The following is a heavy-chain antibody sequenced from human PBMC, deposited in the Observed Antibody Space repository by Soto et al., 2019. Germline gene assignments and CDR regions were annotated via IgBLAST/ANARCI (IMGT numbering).Heavy chain of an antibody. Sequence: EVQLLESGGGLVQPGGSLRLSCAASGFTFSSYAMSWVRQAPGKGLEWGSAISGSGGSTYYADSVKGRFNISREHSRNTPDLQMNSLRAEDTAVYYCAKDLEQQLVQALLVYYYYGMDVWGQGTTVTVSS. V-gene: IGHV3-23*01. CDR1: GFTFSSYA. CDR2: ISGSGGST. J-gene: IGHJ6*02. CDR3: AKDLEQQLVQALLVYYYYGMDV. D-gene: IGHD6-13*01.